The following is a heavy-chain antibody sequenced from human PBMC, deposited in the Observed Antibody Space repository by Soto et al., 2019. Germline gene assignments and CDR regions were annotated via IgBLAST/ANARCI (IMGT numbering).Heavy chain of an antibody. CDR2: IYYSGST. CDR1: GGSISSGGYY. CDR3: ARENWNAVNGMDV. V-gene: IGHV4-31*03. Sequence: SETLSLTCTVSGGSISSGGYYWSWIRQHPGKGLEWIGYIYYSGSTYYNPSLKSRVTISVDTSKNQFSLKLSSVTAADTAVYYCARENWNAVNGMDVWGQGTSVTVSS. J-gene: IGHJ6*02. D-gene: IGHD1-1*01.